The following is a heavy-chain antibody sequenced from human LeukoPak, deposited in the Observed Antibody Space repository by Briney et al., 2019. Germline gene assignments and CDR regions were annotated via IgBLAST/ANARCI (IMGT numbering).Heavy chain of an antibody. CDR3: ARDRHKYYYDGSGYPPY. Sequence: GGSLRLSCAASGFTFSSYEMNWVRQAPGKGLEWVSYISSSGSTIYYADSVKGRFTISRDNAKNSLYLQMNSLRAEDTAVYYCARDRHKYYYDGSGYPPYWGQGTLVTVSS. CDR2: ISSSGSTI. CDR1: GFTFSSYE. D-gene: IGHD3-22*01. J-gene: IGHJ4*02. V-gene: IGHV3-48*03.